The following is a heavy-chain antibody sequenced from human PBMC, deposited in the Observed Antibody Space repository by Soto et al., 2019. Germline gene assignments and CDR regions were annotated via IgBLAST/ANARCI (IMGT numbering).Heavy chain of an antibody. Sequence: ASVKVSCKASGYSFTSLHFNWVRQATGQGLEWIGWMNPHSGDTGFAQRFQDRVTMTKNTSINTAYMELRSPRSQDTAVYYCARGSPGPVDHWGQGTQVTVSS. CDR2: MNPHSGDT. J-gene: IGHJ4*02. D-gene: IGHD3-10*01. CDR3: ARGSPGPVDH. CDR1: GYSFTSLH. V-gene: IGHV1-8*01.